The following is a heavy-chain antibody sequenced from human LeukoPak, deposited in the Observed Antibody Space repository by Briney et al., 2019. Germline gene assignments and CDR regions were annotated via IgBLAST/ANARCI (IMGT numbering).Heavy chain of an antibody. D-gene: IGHD6-6*01. J-gene: IGHJ4*02. Sequence: SETLSLTCTVSGGSISSSSYYWSWIRQPPGKGLEWIGEINHSGSTNYNPSLKSRVTISVDTSKNQFSLKLSSVTAADTAVYFCARRRFAKYSSSFYYFDYWGQGTLVTVSS. V-gene: IGHV4-39*07. CDR2: INHSGST. CDR1: GGSISSSSYY. CDR3: ARRRFAKYSSSFYYFDY.